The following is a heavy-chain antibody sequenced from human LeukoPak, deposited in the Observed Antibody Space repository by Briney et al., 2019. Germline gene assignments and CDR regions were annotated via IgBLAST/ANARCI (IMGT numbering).Heavy chain of an antibody. V-gene: IGHV1-69*05. J-gene: IGHJ6*03. CDR2: IIPIFGTA. CDR3: ARELVVPAENYYYYYMDV. CDR1: GCTFSSYA. D-gene: IGHD2-2*01. Sequence: SVKVSCKASGCTFSSYAISWVRQAPGQGLEWMGGIIPIFGTANYAQKFQGRVTITTDESTSTAYMELSSLRSEDTAVYYCARELVVPAENYYYYYMDVWGKGTTVTVSS.